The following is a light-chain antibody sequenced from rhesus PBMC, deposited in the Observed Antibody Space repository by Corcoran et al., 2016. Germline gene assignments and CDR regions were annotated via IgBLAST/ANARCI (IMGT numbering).Light chain of an antibody. V-gene: IGKV7-13*01. J-gene: IGKJ2*01. CDR2: QAS. Sequence: DIVLTQSPASLAVSPGQRATITCRASESVSFFGITLIHWYLQKPGQPPKLLIYQASNKETGVPARFSGSGSGTDFTLTINPVEADDAADYYCLQSKNSPYSIGQGTKVEIK. CDR3: LQSKNSPYS. CDR1: ESVSFFGITL.